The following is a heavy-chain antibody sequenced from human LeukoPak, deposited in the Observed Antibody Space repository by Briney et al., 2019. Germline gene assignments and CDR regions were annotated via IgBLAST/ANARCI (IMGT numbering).Heavy chain of an antibody. CDR3: ARDKFVVVPAAILYYGMDV. Sequence: GASVKVSCKTSGYTFTSYYMHWVRQAPGQGLEWMGIINPSGGSTSYAQKFQGRVTMTRDTSTSTVYMELSSLRSEDTAVYYCARDKFVVVPAAILYYGMDVWGQGTTVTVSS. CDR1: GYTFTSYY. J-gene: IGHJ6*02. V-gene: IGHV1-46*01. D-gene: IGHD2-2*01. CDR2: INPSGGST.